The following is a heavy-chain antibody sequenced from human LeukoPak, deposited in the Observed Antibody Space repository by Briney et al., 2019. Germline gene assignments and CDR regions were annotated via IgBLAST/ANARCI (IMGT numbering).Heavy chain of an antibody. D-gene: IGHD2-21*02. J-gene: IGHJ4*02. CDR3: AKDTAYCGGDCYLVSVSFDY. V-gene: IGHV3-21*04. CDR2: ISGTSDFI. CDR1: GFSFTTYT. Sequence: PGGSLRLSCAASGFSFTTYTINWVRQAPGKGLEWVSSISGTSDFIYYADPVKGRFTISRDNSKNALYLQMNSLRAEDTAVYYCAKDTAYCGGDCYLVSVSFDYWGQGTLVTVSS.